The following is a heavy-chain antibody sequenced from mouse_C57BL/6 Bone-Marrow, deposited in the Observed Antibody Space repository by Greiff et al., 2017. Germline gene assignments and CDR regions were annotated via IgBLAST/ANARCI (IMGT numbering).Heavy chain of an antibody. V-gene: IGHV14-4*01. CDR1: GYNIKDDY. CDR2: IVPENGDT. J-gene: IGHJ3*01. CDR3: TSFAY. Sequence: VQLQQSGAELVRPGASVKLSCTASGYNIKDDYMHWVKQRPEQGLEWIGWIVPENGDTEYAAKFQGKATITADTSSNTAYMQLSSLTSEDTAVYYCTSFAYWGQGTLVTVSA.